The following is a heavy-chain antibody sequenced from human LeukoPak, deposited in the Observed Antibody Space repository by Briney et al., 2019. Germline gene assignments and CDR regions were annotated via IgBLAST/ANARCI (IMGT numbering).Heavy chain of an antibody. CDR1: GFTFSSYN. CDR3: ARDQGSFDY. J-gene: IGHJ4*02. V-gene: IGHV3-48*01. CDR2: ISSGSFTI. Sequence: GGSLRLSCAASGFTFSSYNMNWVRQAPGKGLEWVSYISSGSFTIYYADSVKGRFTISRDNAKNSLYLQMNSLRVEDTAVYYCARDQGSFDYWGQGTLVTVSS.